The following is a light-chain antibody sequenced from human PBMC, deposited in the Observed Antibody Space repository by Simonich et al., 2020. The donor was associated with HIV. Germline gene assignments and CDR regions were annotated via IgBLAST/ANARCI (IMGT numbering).Light chain of an antibody. CDR1: LSVDSSF. Sequence: EIVLTQSPGTLSLSPGERATLSCRSSLSVDSSFLAWYQQKPGLAPRLLMSDASSRATGIPDRFSGSGSGTDFTLTISSLQAEDVAVYYCQQYYSTLLTFGGGTKVEIK. V-gene: IGKV3D-20*01. J-gene: IGKJ4*01. CDR2: DAS. CDR3: QQYYSTLLT.